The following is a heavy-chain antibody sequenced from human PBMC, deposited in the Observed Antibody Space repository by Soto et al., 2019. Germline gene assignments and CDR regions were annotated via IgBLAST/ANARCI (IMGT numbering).Heavy chain of an antibody. V-gene: IGHV1-24*01. CDR2: FDPEDGET. D-gene: IGHD1-7*01. CDR1: GYTLTELS. Sequence: GGSVKVSCKVSGYTLTELSMHWVRQAPGKGLEWMGGFDPEDGETIYAQKFQGRVTMTEDTSTDTAYMELSSLRSEDTAVYYCATAIYSQSITGTRVPDYWGQGTLVTVSS. J-gene: IGHJ4*02. CDR3: ATAIYSQSITGTRVPDY.